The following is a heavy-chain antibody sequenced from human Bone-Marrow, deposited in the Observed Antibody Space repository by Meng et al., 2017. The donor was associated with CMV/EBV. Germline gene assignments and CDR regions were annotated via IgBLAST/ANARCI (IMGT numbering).Heavy chain of an antibody. CDR2: IYWNDDK. J-gene: IGHJ6*02. CDR3: AHRLEYSSSSYYYYYGMDA. D-gene: IGHD6-6*01. CDR1: GFSLSTSGVA. V-gene: IGHV2-5*01. Sequence: SGPTLVKPTQTLTLACSFSGFSLSTSGVAVAWIRQPPGKALEWLALIYWNDDKHYSPSLKSRLTITKDTSKNEVVLTMTNMDPVDTATYYCAHRLEYSSSSYYYYYGMDAWGQGTMVTVSS.